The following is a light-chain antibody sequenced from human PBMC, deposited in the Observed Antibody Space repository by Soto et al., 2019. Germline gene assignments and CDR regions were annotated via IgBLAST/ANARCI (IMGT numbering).Light chain of an antibody. CDR2: SNN. J-gene: IGLJ1*01. V-gene: IGLV1-44*01. Sequence: QSALTQPPSASGTPGQRVTISCSGSSSNIGSNTVNWYQQLPGTAPKLLIYSNNQRPSGVPDRFSGSKSGTSASLAISGLQSEDEADYYCGAWDDRLNGYVFGTGTKATV. CDR1: SSNIGSNT. CDR3: GAWDDRLNGYV.